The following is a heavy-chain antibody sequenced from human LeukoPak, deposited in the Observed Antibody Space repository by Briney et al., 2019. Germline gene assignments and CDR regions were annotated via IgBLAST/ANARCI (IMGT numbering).Heavy chain of an antibody. CDR2: INHSGDT. CDR3: SRGRKGSSSWYGMDV. CDR1: GGSFTGYY. J-gene: IGHJ6*04. V-gene: IGHV4-34*01. Sequence: SETLSLTCDVNGGSFTGYYWSWIRQPPGKGLDWIGEINHSGDTYYNPSLKSRLTMSEDTSKNQLSLILTSVTAADTAVYYCSRGRKGSSSWYGMDVWGNGTTVIVSS. D-gene: IGHD6-13*01.